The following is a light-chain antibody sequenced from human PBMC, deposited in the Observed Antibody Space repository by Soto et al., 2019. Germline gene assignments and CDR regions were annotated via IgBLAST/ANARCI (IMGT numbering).Light chain of an antibody. J-gene: IGLJ1*01. Sequence: QSALTQPPSASGSPGQSVTISCTGTSSDVGGYNYVSWYQQHPGKAPKLMISEVSKRPSGVPDRFSGSKSGNTASLTVSGLQAEDEADYYCSSYAGGNNPFVLGTGTKVTVL. CDR3: SSYAGGNNPFV. CDR2: EVS. V-gene: IGLV2-8*01. CDR1: SSDVGGYNY.